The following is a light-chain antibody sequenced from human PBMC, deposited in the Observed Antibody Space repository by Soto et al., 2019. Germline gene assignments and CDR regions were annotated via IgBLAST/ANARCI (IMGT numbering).Light chain of an antibody. CDR2: RVS. J-gene: IGKJ4*01. CDR1: QSLVYSDGNTY. Sequence: DVVMTQSPLSLPVTLGQPASISCRSSQSLVYSDGNTYLSWFQQRPGQSPRRLIYRVSNRDSGVPDRFSGSGSGTDFTLKISSVQAEDVGLYYCMQGSNWPPTFGGGTKV. CDR3: MQGSNWPPT. V-gene: IGKV2-30*01.